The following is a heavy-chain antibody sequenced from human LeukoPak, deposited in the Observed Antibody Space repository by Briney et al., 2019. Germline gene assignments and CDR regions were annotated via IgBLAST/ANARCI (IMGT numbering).Heavy chain of an antibody. Sequence: GASVKVSCKASGYTFTSYGISWVRQATGQGLEWMGWMNPNSGNTGYAQKFQGRVTMTRNTSISTAYMELSSLRSEDTAVYYCARGHYSSGYYFDDYWGQGTLVTVSS. J-gene: IGHJ4*02. V-gene: IGHV1-8*02. D-gene: IGHD3-22*01. CDR3: ARGHYSSGYYFDDY. CDR1: GYTFTSYG. CDR2: MNPNSGNT.